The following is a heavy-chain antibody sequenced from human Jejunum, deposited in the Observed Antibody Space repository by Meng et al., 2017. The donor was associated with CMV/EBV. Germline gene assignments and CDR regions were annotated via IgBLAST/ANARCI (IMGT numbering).Heavy chain of an antibody. CDR2: ISGYNGNT. J-gene: IGHJ4*02. V-gene: IGHV1-18*01. CDR3: ARDRNVPGNSEFDY. Sequence: QGQLVQSGADVKKPGASVKVSCKASGYTFTNYVINWVRQAPGQGLEWMGWISGYNGNTNYAQNFQGRVTLTTDTSTSTAYMELRSLRSDDTAVYYCARDRNVPGNSEFDYWGQGTLVTVSS. D-gene: IGHD6-19*01. CDR1: GYTFTNYV.